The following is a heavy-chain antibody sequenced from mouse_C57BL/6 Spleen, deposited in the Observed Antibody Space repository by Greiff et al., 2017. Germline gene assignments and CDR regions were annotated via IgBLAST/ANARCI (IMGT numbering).Heavy chain of an antibody. V-gene: IGHV5-17*01. J-gene: IGHJ4*01. CDR3: ARTVDYYAMDY. CDR1: GFTFSDYG. CDR2: ISRGSSTI. Sequence: EVKLVESGGGLVKPGGSLKLSCAASGFTFSDYGMHWVRQAPEKGLEWVAYISRGSSTIYYADTVKGRFTISRDNAKNTLFLQMTSLRSEDTAMYYCARTVDYYAMDYWGQGTSVTVSA. D-gene: IGHD1-1*01.